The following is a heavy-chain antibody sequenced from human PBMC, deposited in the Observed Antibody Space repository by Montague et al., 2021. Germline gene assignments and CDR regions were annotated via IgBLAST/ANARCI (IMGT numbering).Heavy chain of an antibody. D-gene: IGHD5-24*01. Sequence: CAISGDSDSINELTRNWVRQSSSRRSRRLGRTYYRSKWYNEYAISVKSRITVNPDTSKNQFSLLLNSVTPEDTAVYYCARGWQKRFDPWGQGTLVTVSS. CDR1: GDSDSINELT. CDR3: ARGWQKRFDP. J-gene: IGHJ5*02. V-gene: IGHV6-1*01. CDR2: TYYRSKWYN.